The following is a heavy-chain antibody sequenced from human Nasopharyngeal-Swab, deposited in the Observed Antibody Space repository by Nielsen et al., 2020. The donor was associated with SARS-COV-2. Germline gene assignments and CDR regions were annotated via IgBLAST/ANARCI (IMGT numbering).Heavy chain of an antibody. D-gene: IGHD2-2*01. J-gene: IGHJ4*02. Sequence: WVRQAPGQGLEWMGWISAYNGNTNYAQKFQGRVTMTRDTSTSTVYMELSSLRSEDTAVYYCARAGYCSSTSCYGARYYFDYWGQGTLVTVSS. CDR3: ARAGYCSSTSCYGARYYFDY. CDR2: ISAYNGNT. V-gene: IGHV1-18*01.